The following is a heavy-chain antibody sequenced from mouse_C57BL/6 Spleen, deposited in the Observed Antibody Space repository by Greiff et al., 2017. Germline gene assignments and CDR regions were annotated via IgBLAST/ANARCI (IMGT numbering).Heavy chain of an antibody. J-gene: IGHJ2*01. V-gene: IGHV5-4*01. CDR1: GFTFSSYA. CDR3: ARDISYYLDY. CDR2: ISDGGSYT. Sequence: EVKLVESGGGLVKPGGSLKLSCAASGFTFSSYAMSWVRQTPEKRLEWVATISDGGSYTYYPDNVKGRFTISRDNAKNNLYLQMSHLKSEDTAMYYCARDISYYLDYWGQGTTLTVSS.